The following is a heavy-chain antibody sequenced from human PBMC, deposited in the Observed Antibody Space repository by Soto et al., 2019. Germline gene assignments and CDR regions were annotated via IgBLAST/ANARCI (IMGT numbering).Heavy chain of an antibody. CDR1: GFTFGDYA. D-gene: IGHD3-22*01. CDR3: TRDAYYYDSSGYYYVPYDDFDI. Sequence: RRLSFTASGFTFGDYAMSWVRQAPGKGLEWVGFIRSKAYGGTTEYAASVKGRFTISRDDSKSIAYLQMNSLKTEDTAVYYCTRDAYYYDSSGYYYVPYDDFDIWGQGTMVTVSS. V-gene: IGHV3-49*04. CDR2: IRSKAYGGTT. J-gene: IGHJ3*02.